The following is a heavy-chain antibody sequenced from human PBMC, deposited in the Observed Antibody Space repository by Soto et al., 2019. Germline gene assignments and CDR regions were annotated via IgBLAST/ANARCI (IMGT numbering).Heavy chain of an antibody. CDR1: GGSFSGYY. Sequence: SETLSLTCAVYGGSFSGYYWSWIRQPPGKGLEWIGEINHSGSTNYNPSLKSRVTISVDTSKNQFSLKLSSVTAADTAVYYCARGECTNGVCYFRYWGQGTLVTVSS. CDR2: INHSGST. CDR3: ARGECTNGVCYFRY. V-gene: IGHV4-34*01. D-gene: IGHD2-8*01. J-gene: IGHJ4*02.